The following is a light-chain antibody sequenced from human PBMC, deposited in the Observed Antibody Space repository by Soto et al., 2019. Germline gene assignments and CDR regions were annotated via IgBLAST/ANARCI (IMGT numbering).Light chain of an antibody. CDR1: QSISSY. Sequence: DIQMTQSPSSLSASVGDRVTITCRASQSISSYLNWYQQKPGKAPKLLIYAASSLQSGVPSRFSGSGSGTDFTLTISSLQPEDFATYYCQQRKTFGQGTKVESK. J-gene: IGKJ1*01. CDR3: QQRKT. V-gene: IGKV1-39*01. CDR2: AAS.